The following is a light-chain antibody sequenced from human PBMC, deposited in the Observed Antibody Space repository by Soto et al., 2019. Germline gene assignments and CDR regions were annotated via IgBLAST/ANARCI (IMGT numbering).Light chain of an antibody. J-gene: IGKJ4*01. CDR1: QSLLHSNGYNY. CDR2: LGS. CDR3: MQALQKGT. V-gene: IGKV2-28*01. Sequence: DIVMTRSPLSLPVTPGGPAYISCRSSQSLLHSNGYNYLDWYMQKPGQYPQLLIYLGSNRSSGAPDRFSGSGSGTDFTLKIRRVEAEDVGVYYCMQALQKGTVGGGTQVDIK.